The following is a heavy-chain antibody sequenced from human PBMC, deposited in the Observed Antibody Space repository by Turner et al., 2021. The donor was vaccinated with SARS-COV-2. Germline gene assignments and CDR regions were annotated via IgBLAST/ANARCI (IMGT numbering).Heavy chain of an antibody. CDR2: ISPSSRFI. D-gene: IGHD5-18*01. V-gene: IGHV3-21*06. CDR3: ARVDTTMIGGDY. Sequence: EVQLVESGGGLVKPGGSLRLPCAASGFSFSSYTMNWVRQAPGKGLEWVSSISPSSRFIYYADSVKGRFTLSRDNAKNSLSLHMNSLRAEDTAMYYCARVDTTMIGGDYWGQGIQVSVSS. J-gene: IGHJ4*02. CDR1: GFSFSSYT.